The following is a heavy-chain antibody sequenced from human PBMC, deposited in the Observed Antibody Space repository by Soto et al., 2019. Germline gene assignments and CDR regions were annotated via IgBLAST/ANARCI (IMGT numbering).Heavy chain of an antibody. CDR2: ISGSGGTT. CDR3: AKYCTSNTCYARYLED. V-gene: IGHV3-23*01. D-gene: IGHD2-2*01. CDR1: GFTFTTYA. J-gene: IGHJ4*02. Sequence: PGGSLRLSCAASGFTFTTYAMSWVRQAPGKGLEWVSVISGSGGTTYYADSVKGRFTISRDNSKNTLYLQMNSLRAEDTAVYYCAKYCTSNTCYARYLEDWGQGTLVTVSS.